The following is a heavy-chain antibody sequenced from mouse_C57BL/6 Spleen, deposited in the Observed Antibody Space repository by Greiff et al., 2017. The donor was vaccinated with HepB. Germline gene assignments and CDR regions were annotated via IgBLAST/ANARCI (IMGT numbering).Heavy chain of an antibody. Sequence: VQLKQPGAELVKPGASVKLSCKASGYTFTSYWMQWVKQRPGQGLEWIGEIDPSDSYTNYNQKFKGKATLTVDTSSSTAYMQLSSLTSEDSAVYYCARRGGYDKGAMDYWGQGTSVTVSS. D-gene: IGHD2-2*01. J-gene: IGHJ4*01. CDR1: GYTFTSYW. CDR3: ARRGGYDKGAMDY. CDR2: IDPSDSYT. V-gene: IGHV1-50*01.